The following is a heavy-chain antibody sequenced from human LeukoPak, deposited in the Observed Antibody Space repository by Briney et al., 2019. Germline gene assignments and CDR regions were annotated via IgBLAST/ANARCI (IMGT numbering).Heavy chain of an antibody. CDR1: RYTFTDYY. CDR2: VDPEDGET. Sequence: ASVKISCKVSRYTFTDYYMHWVQQAPGKGLEWMGLVDPEDGETIYAEKFQGRVTITADTSTDTAYMELSSLRSEDTAVYYCATQPGGGVAAAVHDGYWGQGTLVTVSS. D-gene: IGHD6-13*01. V-gene: IGHV1-69-2*01. J-gene: IGHJ4*02. CDR3: ATQPGGGVAAAVHDGY.